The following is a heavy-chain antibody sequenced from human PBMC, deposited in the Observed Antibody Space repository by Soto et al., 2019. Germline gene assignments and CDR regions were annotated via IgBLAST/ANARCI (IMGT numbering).Heavy chain of an antibody. Sequence: EVQLVESGGGLVQTGRSLRLSCAASGFTFDDHAMHWVRQGPGKSLEWVSGISWKRGTIVYADSVKGLFTISRDNTKNSLYLQMDSLRREDTALYYCAKDIKSTGWYFGLDLWGQGTTVTVSS. CDR2: ISWKRGTI. J-gene: IGHJ6*02. V-gene: IGHV3-9*01. CDR3: AKDIKSTGWYFGLDL. CDR1: GFTFDDHA. D-gene: IGHD6-19*01.